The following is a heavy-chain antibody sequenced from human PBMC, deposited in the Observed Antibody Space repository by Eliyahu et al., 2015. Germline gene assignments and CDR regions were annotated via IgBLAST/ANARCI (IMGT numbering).Heavy chain of an antibody. V-gene: IGHV1-18*01. CDR1: GYTFSNYG. Sequence: QVQLVQSGAEVKKPGASVKVSCXAXGYTFSNYGISWVRQAPGQGLDWMGWVSAYNGNTNYAQKFQDRVTMTRDTSTTTAYMELRSLRSDDTAIYYCARAAFSSRYQLLFNLAYWGQGTLVTVSS. D-gene: IGHD3-16*02. J-gene: IGHJ4*02. CDR3: ARAAFSSRYQLLFNLAY. CDR2: VSAYNGNT.